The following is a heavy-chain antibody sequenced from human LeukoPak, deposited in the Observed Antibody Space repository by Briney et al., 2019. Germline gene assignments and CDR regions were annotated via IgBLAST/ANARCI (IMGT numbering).Heavy chain of an antibody. CDR3: ASDLSDYFDY. V-gene: IGHV3-48*04. CDR2: ISSSSSTI. Sequence: GGSLRLSCAASRFTFSSYSMNWVRQAPGKGLEWVSYISSSSSTIYYADSVKGRFTISRDNAKNSLYLQMNSLRAEDTAVYYCASDLSDYFDYWGQGTLVTVSS. CDR1: RFTFSSYS. J-gene: IGHJ4*02.